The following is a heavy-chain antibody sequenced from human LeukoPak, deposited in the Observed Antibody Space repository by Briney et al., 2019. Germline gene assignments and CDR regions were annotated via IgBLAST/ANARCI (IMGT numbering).Heavy chain of an antibody. CDR3: ARLRGQYYDFWSGYPYGMDV. CDR2: IYYSGST. Sequence: SETLSLTCTVSGGSISSSSYYWGWIRQPPGKGLEWIGSIYYSGSTYYNPSLKSRVNISVDTSKNQFSLKLSSVAAADTAVYYCARLRGQYYDFWSGYPYGMDVWGQGTTVTVSS. CDR1: GGSISSSSYY. V-gene: IGHV4-39*01. D-gene: IGHD3-3*01. J-gene: IGHJ6*02.